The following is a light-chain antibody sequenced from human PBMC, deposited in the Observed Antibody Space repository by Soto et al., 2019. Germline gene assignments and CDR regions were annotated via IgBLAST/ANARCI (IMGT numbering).Light chain of an antibody. J-gene: IGKJ4*01. CDR3: QQHHNLPLT. CDR2: DAS. Sequence: DIQMTQSPSSLSASVGDRVTITCQASQDIDNYLSWYQQKPGKAPRLLIFDASTLATGVPSTFRGSASGTYFTFTITSLQPEDFATYYCQQHHNLPLTFGGGTKVEIK. CDR1: QDIDNY. V-gene: IGKV1-33*01.